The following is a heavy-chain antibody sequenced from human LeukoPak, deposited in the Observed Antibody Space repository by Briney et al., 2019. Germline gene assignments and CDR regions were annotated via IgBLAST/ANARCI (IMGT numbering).Heavy chain of an antibody. J-gene: IGHJ4*02. CDR2: ISSSGSYI. CDR3: ARGSGVQVWSSLDH. Sequence: PGGSLTLSCAASAFTFSTYSMNWVRQAPGKGLEWVSSISSSGSYIYYADSVKGRFTISRDNAKNSLHLQMNSLRAEDTAVYYCARGSGVQVWSSLDHWGQGTLVTVSS. V-gene: IGHV3-21*01. D-gene: IGHD3-10*01. CDR1: AFTFSTYS.